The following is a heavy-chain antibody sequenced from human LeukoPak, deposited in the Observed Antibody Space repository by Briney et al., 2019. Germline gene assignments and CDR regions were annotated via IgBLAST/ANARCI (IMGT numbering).Heavy chain of an antibody. Sequence: GGSLRLSCATSGFTFSDYYMNWIRRAPGKGLEWVSYISSSGSTIYFADSVQGRFTISRDNAKNSLYLQMNSLRVEDTAIYYCARGYIAAAGGQFDYWGQGTLVTVSS. CDR3: ARGYIAAAGGQFDY. CDR1: GFTFSDYY. J-gene: IGHJ4*02. V-gene: IGHV3-11*04. CDR2: ISSSGSTI. D-gene: IGHD6-25*01.